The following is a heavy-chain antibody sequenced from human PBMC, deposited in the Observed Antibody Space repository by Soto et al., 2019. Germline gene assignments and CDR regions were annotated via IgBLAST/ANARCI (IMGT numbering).Heavy chain of an antibody. CDR1: GYSFTSYW. CDR3: ARIDYYGSGSYGPYFDY. Sequence: PGESLKISCKGSGYSFTSYWIGWVRQMPGKGLEWMGIIYPGDSDTRYSPSFQGQVTISADKSISTAYLQWSSLKASDTAMYYCARIDYYGSGSYGPYFDYWGQGTLVTVSS. D-gene: IGHD3-10*01. V-gene: IGHV5-51*01. J-gene: IGHJ4*02. CDR2: IYPGDSDT.